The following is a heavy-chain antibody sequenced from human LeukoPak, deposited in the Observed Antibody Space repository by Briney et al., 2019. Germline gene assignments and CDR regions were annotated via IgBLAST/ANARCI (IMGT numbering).Heavy chain of an antibody. CDR1: GFTFSSYE. CDR3: ARSLRVWGVPDYMDV. D-gene: IGHD3-16*01. J-gene: IGHJ6*03. Sequence: HPGGSLRLSCAASGFTFSSYEMNWVRQAPGKGLEWVSYISSSGSTIYYADSVKGRFTISRDNAKNSLYLQMNSLGAEDTAVYYCARSLRVWGVPDYMDVWGKGTTVTISS. CDR2: ISSSGSTI. V-gene: IGHV3-48*03.